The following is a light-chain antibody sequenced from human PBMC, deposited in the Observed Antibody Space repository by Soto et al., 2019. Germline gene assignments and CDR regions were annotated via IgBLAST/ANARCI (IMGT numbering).Light chain of an antibody. J-gene: IGKJ3*01. CDR1: QSVSSSY. CDR3: QQYGSSPLVT. V-gene: IGKV3-20*01. Sequence: EIVLTQSPGTLSLSPGERATLSCRASQSVSSSYLAWYQQKPGQAPRLLIYGASSRATGIPDRLSGSGSETDFTLTISRLEPEDFAVYYCQQYGSSPLVTFGPGTKVAIX. CDR2: GAS.